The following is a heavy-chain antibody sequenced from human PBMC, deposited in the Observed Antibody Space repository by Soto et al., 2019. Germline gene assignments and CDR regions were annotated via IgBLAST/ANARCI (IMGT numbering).Heavy chain of an antibody. CDR3: AGGRDYDY. CDR1: GGSITTSVL. D-gene: IGHD1-26*01. CDR2: IAHDGHT. V-gene: IGHV4-4*02. Sequence: VQLTESGPGLVRPSGTLSLTCDVSGGSITTSVLWTWVRQFPGRGLEWIGEIAHDGHTNYNPSPSGPVNMAVDPFNRPFPPNVASVNAADTAVYFCAGGRDYDYWGQGTLVTVSS. J-gene: IGHJ4*02.